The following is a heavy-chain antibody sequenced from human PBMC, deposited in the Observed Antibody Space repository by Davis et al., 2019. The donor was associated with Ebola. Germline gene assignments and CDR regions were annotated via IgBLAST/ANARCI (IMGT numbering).Heavy chain of an antibody. CDR3: ARERITMVRGVIITEYYFHY. CDR2: IYSGGST. D-gene: IGHD3-10*01. V-gene: IGHV3-66*01. Sequence: GESLKISCAASGFTVSSNYMSWVRQAPGKGLEWVSVIYSGGSTYYADSVKGRFTISRDNSKNTLYLQMNSLRAEDTAVYYCARERITMVRGVIITEYYFHYWGQGTLVTVSS. J-gene: IGHJ4*02. CDR1: GFTVSSNY.